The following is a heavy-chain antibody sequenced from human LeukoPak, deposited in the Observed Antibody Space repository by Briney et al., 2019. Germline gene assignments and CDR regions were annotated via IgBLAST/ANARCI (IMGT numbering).Heavy chain of an antibody. CDR3: AELGITMIGGV. V-gene: IGHV3-11*06. J-gene: IGHJ6*04. CDR1: GFTFTDSY. D-gene: IGHD3-10*02. Sequence: GSLRLSCAASGFTFTDSYMTWVRQAPGKGLEWLSYISGSGGDTNYADSVRGRFTISRDNAKNSLYLQMNSLRAEDTAVYYCAELGITMIGGVWGKGTTVTISS. CDR2: ISGSGGDT.